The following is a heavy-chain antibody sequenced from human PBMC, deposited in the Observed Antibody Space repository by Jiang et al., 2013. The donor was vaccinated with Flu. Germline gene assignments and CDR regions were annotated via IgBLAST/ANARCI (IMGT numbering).Heavy chain of an antibody. CDR1: GFTFSSYS. D-gene: IGHD2-2*01. J-gene: IGHJ4*02. V-gene: IGHV3-21*04. Sequence: RLSCAASGFTFSSYSMNWVRQAPGKGLEWVSSISSSSSYIYYADSVKGRFTISRDNAKNSLYLQMNSLRAEDTAVYYCARYCSSTSCYSGGDYWGQGTLVTVSS. CDR3: ARYCSSTSCYSGGDY. CDR2: ISSSSSYI.